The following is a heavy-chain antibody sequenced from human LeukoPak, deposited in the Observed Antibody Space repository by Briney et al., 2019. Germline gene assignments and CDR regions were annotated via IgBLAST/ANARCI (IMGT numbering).Heavy chain of an antibody. Sequence: GGSLRLSCAASGFTFSSYAMSWVRQAPGKGLEWVSAISGSGGSTYYADSVKGRFTISRDNSKNTLYLQMNSLRAEDTAVYYCAKDQDRGFYDFWSGLSAFDIWGQGTMVTVSS. J-gene: IGHJ3*02. D-gene: IGHD3-3*01. V-gene: IGHV3-23*01. CDR2: ISGSGGST. CDR1: GFTFSSYA. CDR3: AKDQDRGFYDFWSGLSAFDI.